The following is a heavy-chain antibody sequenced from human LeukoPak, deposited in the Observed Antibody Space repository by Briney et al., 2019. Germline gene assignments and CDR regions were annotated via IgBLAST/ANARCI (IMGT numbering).Heavy chain of an antibody. CDR1: GFTFSSFG. J-gene: IGHJ4*01. CDR2: ISNDGSNN. D-gene: IGHD3-10*01. Sequence: GGSLRLSCAASGFTFSSFGMHWVRQAPGKGLEWVAGISNDGSNNYYADSVNGRFTVSRDNSKNTLYLLVNTLGGEDTAVYYCAKEMGSRSSLFYFDYWGQGTLLTVSS. V-gene: IGHV3-30*18. CDR3: AKEMGSRSSLFYFDY.